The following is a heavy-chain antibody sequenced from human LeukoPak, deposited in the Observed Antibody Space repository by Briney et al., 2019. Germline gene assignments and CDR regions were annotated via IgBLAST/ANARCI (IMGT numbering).Heavy chain of an antibody. V-gene: IGHV4-59*08. D-gene: IGHD3-22*01. Sequence: SETLSLTCTVPGGSISTYYWSWIRQPPGKGLEWIGYIHYSGSTNYNPSLRSRVTISLDTSKKQISLGLRSVTAADTAVYYCTRLDNSGYYFHDYWGQGTLVTVSS. J-gene: IGHJ4*02. CDR3: TRLDNSGYYFHDY. CDR2: IHYSGST. CDR1: GGSISTYY.